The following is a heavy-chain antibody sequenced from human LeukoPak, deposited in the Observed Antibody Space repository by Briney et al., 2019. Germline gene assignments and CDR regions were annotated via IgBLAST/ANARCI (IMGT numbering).Heavy chain of an antibody. D-gene: IGHD3-9*01. CDR2: ISGSAGDT. J-gene: IGHJ4*01. CDR3: AKEKDFDIYSANDD. CDR1: GFTFSNYA. V-gene: IGHV3-23*01. Sequence: GGSLRLAWAASGFTFSNYAMSWVRQLQGKGLEWVSSISGSAGDTYYAGSVKGRFTVSRDNSKNTLYLQMNSLRADDTAVYYCAKEKDFDIYSANDDWGQGTMVTVSS.